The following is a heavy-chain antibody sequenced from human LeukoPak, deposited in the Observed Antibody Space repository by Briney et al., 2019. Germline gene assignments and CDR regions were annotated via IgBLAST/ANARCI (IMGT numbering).Heavy chain of an antibody. J-gene: IGHJ6*02. V-gene: IGHV3-23*01. CDR3: AKGSRPRYCSSTSCPEDV. CDR2: ISGSGGST. CDR1: GFTFGSYA. D-gene: IGHD2-2*01. Sequence: GGSLRLSCAASGFTFGSYAMSWVRQAPGKGLEWVSAISGSGGSTYYADSVKGRFTISRDNSKNTLYLQMNSLRAEDTAVYYCAKGSRPRYCSSTSCPEDVWGQGTTVTVSS.